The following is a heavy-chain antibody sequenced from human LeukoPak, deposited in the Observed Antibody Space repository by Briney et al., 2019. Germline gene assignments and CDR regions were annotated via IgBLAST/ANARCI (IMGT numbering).Heavy chain of an antibody. D-gene: IGHD5-24*01. J-gene: IGHJ4*02. CDR3: ARDGRDGYKFDY. CDR2: IIPIFGTA. Sequence: ASVKVSCKASGGTFISYAISWVRQAPGQGLEWMGGIIPIFGTANYAQKFQGRVTITTDESTSTAYMELSSLRSEDTAVYYCARDGRDGYKFDYWGQGTLVTVSS. CDR1: GGTFISYA. V-gene: IGHV1-69*05.